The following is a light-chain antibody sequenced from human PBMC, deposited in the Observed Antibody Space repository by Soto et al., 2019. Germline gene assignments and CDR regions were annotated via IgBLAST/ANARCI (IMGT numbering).Light chain of an antibody. J-gene: IGKJ3*01. CDR3: QQHSSWPPFT. Sequence: EIVLTQSPATLSLSPGERATLSCRASQSVSSYLAWYQQKPGQAPRLLIYDASNRATGIPARFSGSGSGTDFTLTISNLEPEDFAVYYCQQHSSWPPFTFGPGTKVDIK. V-gene: IGKV3-11*01. CDR1: QSVSSY. CDR2: DAS.